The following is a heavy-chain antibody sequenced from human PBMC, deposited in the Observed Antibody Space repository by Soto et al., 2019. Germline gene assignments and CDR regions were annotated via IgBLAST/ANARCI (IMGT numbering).Heavy chain of an antibody. D-gene: IGHD3-10*01. CDR2: IYYSGST. V-gene: IGHV4-39*01. J-gene: IGHJ5*02. CDR1: GGSISSSSYY. Sequence: SETLSLTCTVSGGSISSSSYYWGWIRQPPGKGLEWIGSIYYSGSTYYNPSLKSRVTISVDTSKNQFSLKLSSVTAADTAVYYCARHERAHSDYYGSGSYTPFFFYNWFDPWGQGTLVTVSS. CDR3: ARHERAHSDYYGSGSYTPFFFYNWFDP.